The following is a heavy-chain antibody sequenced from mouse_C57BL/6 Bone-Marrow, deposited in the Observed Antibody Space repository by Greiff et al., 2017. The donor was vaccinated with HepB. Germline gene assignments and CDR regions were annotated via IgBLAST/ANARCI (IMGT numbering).Heavy chain of an antibody. CDR3: ARRGYDYDGVDY. J-gene: IGHJ2*01. V-gene: IGHV1-81*01. Sequence: QVHVKQSGAELARPGASVKLSCKASGYTFTSYGISWVKQRTGQGLEWIGEIYPRSGNTYYNEKFKGKATLTADKSSSTAYMELRSLTSEDSAVYFCARRGYDYDGVDYWGQGTTLTVSS. CDR2: IYPRSGNT. D-gene: IGHD2-4*01. CDR1: GYTFTSYG.